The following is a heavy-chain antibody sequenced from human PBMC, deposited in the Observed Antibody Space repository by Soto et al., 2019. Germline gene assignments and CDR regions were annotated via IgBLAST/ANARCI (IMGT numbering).Heavy chain of an antibody. CDR3: AGFPQTAIVGAAYFNY. D-gene: IGHD1-26*01. CDR2: IIPIVGIA. CDR1: GGTFSSYI. J-gene: IGHJ4*02. V-gene: IGHV1-69*02. Sequence: QVQLVQSGAEVKKPGSSVKVSCKASGGTFSSYIISWVRQAPGQGLEWMGRIIPIVGIANYEQKSQGRVTITADKFTSTAYMDLSRLRSEDTAVYYCAGFPQTAIVGAAYFNYWGQGTLVTVSS.